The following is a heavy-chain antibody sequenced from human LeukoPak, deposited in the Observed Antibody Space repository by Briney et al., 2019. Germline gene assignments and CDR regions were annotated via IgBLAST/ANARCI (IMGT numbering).Heavy chain of an antibody. J-gene: IGHJ5*02. CDR2: INPNGAGT. CDR3: ARCGDLRRSRIRFDP. D-gene: IGHD4-17*01. CDR1: GYTFTSDS. V-gene: IGHV1-46*01. Sequence: ASVKVSCKASGYTFTSDSMHWVRQAPGQGLEWMGMINPNGAGTSYAQKFQGRVTMTRNTSISTAYMELSSLRSEDTAVYYCARCGDLRRSRIRFDPWGQGTLVTVSS.